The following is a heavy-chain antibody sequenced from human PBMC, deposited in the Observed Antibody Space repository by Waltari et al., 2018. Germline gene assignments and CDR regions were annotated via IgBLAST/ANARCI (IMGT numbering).Heavy chain of an antibody. V-gene: IGHV4-61*02. J-gene: IGHJ3*02. CDR1: GGSISSSSYY. Sequence: QLQLQESGPGLVKPSETLTLTCTVSGGSISSSSYYWSWIRQPAGKGLEWIGRIYTSGSTNDNPSLKSRVTISVDTSKNQFSLKLSSVTAADTAVYYCARDPASMITFGGVIVWGNAFDIWDQGTMVTVSS. CDR2: IYTSGST. CDR3: ARDPASMITFGGVIVWGNAFDI. D-gene: IGHD3-16*02.